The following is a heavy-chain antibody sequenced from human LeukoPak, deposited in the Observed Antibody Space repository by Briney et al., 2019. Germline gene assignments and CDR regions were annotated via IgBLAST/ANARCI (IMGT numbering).Heavy chain of an antibody. Sequence: SVTVSCKASGGTFSSYAISWVRQAPGQGLEWMGGAIPIFSRANYAQKFQGRVTITTDESTSTAYMELSSLRSDDTTVYYCARDSSGYYYDHFDYWGQGTLVTVSS. V-gene: IGHV1-69*05. D-gene: IGHD3-22*01. J-gene: IGHJ4*02. CDR2: AIPIFSRA. CDR3: ARDSSGYYYDHFDY. CDR1: GGTFSSYA.